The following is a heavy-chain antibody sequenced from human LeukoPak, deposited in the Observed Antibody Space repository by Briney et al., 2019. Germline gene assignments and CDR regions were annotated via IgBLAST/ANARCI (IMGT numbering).Heavy chain of an antibody. CDR3: VVGGGIY. D-gene: IGHD1-26*01. V-gene: IGHV3-74*03. Sequence: GGSLRLSCAASGFTLSNDWTHWVRQAPGKVLVWVSRISSDGSSTLYADSVKGRFTISRDNAKNTLHLQMNSLRADDTAVYYCVVGGGIYWGQGTLVTVS. CDR1: GFTLSNDW. CDR2: ISSDGSST. J-gene: IGHJ4*02.